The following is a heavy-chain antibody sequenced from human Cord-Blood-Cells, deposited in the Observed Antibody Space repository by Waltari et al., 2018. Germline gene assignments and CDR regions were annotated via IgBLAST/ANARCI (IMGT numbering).Heavy chain of an antibody. CDR2: IYTSGST. J-gene: IGHJ4*02. CDR3: ARIKDIVLMVYDY. V-gene: IGHV4-61*09. CDR1: VGSLSSGSYS. Sequence: QVPLQESGPGLVKPSPTLSLTCSVSVGSLSSGSYSWSWIRQPAGKGLEWIGYIYTSGSTNYNPSLKSRVTISVDTSKNQFSLKLSSVTAADTAVYYCARIKDIVLMVYDYWGQGTLVTVSS. D-gene: IGHD2-8*01.